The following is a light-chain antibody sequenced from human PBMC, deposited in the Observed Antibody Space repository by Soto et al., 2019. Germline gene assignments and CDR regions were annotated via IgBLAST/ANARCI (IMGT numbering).Light chain of an antibody. CDR1: NSDVGSYNY. J-gene: IGLJ2*01. CDR2: EVD. Sequence: QSALTQPASVSGSPGQSITISCTGSNSDVGSYNYVSWYQQHPGKAPKLMIYEVDNRPSGVPNRFSGSKSGNTASLTISGVQPEDEADYYCSSYTSTTTPVLFGGGTQLTVL. V-gene: IGLV2-14*01. CDR3: SSYTSTTTPVL.